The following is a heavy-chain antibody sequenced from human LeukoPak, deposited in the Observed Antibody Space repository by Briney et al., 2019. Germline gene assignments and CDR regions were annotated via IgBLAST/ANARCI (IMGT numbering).Heavy chain of an antibody. CDR2: IRYGGST. CDR1: GDSVSSGDHH. V-gene: IGHV4-30-4*01. J-gene: IGHJ4*02. D-gene: IGHD5-12*01. CDR3: ARAAAATNSWYYFDY. Sequence: SQTLSLTCTVSGDSVSSGDHHWSWIRQPPGKGLEWIGYIRYGGSTHYNPSLKSRVIISVDMSKNQFSLSLNSLSAADSAVYYCARAAAATNSWYYFDYWGQGTLVTVSS.